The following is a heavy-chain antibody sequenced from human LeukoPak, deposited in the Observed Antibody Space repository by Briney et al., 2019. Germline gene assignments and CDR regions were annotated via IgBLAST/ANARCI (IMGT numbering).Heavy chain of an antibody. Sequence: SETLSLTCTVSGGSINRYYWSWVRQPPGKGLEWIGYIFHSGTTNYNSSLKSRVTISVDTSKNQFSLKLSSVTAADTAVYYCARGVMVRGVLPPYYGMDVWGQGTTVTVSS. J-gene: IGHJ6*02. CDR2: IFHSGTT. V-gene: IGHV4-59*01. CDR3: ARGVMVRGVLPPYYGMDV. D-gene: IGHD3-10*01. CDR1: GGSINRYY.